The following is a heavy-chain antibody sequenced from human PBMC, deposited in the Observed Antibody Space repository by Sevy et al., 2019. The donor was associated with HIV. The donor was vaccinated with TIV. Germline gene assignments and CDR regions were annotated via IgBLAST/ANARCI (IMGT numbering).Heavy chain of an antibody. CDR1: GYTFTSYG. J-gene: IGHJ3*02. V-gene: IGHV1-18*01. CDR3: AIVLVVVPAARADAFDI. D-gene: IGHD2-2*01. CDR2: IRAYNGNT. Sequence: ASVKVSCNASGYTFTSYGISWVRQAPGQGLEGMGWIRAYNGNTNYAQKLQGRVTMTTDTSTSTAYMELRSLRSDDTAVYYGAIVLVVVPAARADAFDIWGQGTMVTVSS.